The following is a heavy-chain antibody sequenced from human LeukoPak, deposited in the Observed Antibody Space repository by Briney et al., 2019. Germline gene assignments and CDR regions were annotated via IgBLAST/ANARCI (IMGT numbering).Heavy chain of an antibody. Sequence: GGSLRLSCAASGFTFDDYAMHWVRQAPGKGLEWVSLISWDGGSTYYADSVKGRFTISRDNAKNSLYLQMNSLRAEDTALYHCARYGLYYYDSSGYFFDYWGQGTLVTVSS. CDR3: ARYGLYYYDSSGYFFDY. J-gene: IGHJ4*02. D-gene: IGHD3-22*01. CDR1: GFTFDDYA. V-gene: IGHV3-43D*03. CDR2: ISWDGGST.